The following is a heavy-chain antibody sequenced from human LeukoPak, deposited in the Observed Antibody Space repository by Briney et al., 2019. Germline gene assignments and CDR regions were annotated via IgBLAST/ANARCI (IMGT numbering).Heavy chain of an antibody. CDR3: ARTPKGENWFDP. V-gene: IGHV3-9*01. J-gene: IGHJ5*02. CDR1: GFTFDDYA. CDR2: ISWNSGSI. Sequence: GRSLRLSCVASGFTFDDYAMHWVRQAPGKGLEWVSGISWNSGSIGYADSVKGRFTISRDNSKNTLYLQMNSLRAEDTAVYYCARTPKGENWFDPWGQGTLVTVSS. D-gene: IGHD3-16*01.